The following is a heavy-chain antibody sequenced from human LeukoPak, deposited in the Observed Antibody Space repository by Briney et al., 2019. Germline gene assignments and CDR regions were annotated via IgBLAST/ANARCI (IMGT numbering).Heavy chain of an antibody. J-gene: IGHJ4*02. CDR1: GFTFSSYA. CDR2: ISSNGGST. D-gene: IGHD5-24*01. V-gene: IGHV3-64*01. CDR3: ARGMLDGYNSGFDY. Sequence: PGGSLRLSXAASGFTFSSYAMHWVRQAPGKGLEYVSAISSNGGSTYYANSVKGRFTISRDNSKNTLYLQMGSLRAEDMAVYYCARGMLDGYNSGFDYWGQGTLVTVSS.